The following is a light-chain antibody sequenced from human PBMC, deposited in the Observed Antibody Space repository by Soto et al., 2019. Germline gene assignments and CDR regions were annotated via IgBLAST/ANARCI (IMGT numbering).Light chain of an antibody. V-gene: IGKV3-11*01. CDR2: DAS. Sequence: EIVLTQSPATLSLSPGERATLSCRASQSVSSYLAWYQQKPGQAPRLLIYDASNRATGIPARLSGSGSGTDFTPTTSSLAPEDIAVYYCQQHSNWPPYTFGQGTKLEIK. J-gene: IGKJ2*01. CDR1: QSVSSY. CDR3: QQHSNWPPYT.